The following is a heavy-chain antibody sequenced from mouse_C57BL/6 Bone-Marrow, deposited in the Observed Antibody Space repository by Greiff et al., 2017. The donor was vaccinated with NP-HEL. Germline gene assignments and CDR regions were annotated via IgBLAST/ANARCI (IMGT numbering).Heavy chain of an antibody. J-gene: IGHJ2*01. V-gene: IGHV7-3*01. CDR2: IRNKANGYTT. Sequence: EVMLVESGGGLVQPGGSLSLSCAASGFTFTDYYMSWVRQPPGKALEWLGFIRNKANGYTTEYSASVKGRLTISRDNSQSILYLQMNAMSAEDSATYYCARSIHYGRGYFDYWGQGTTLTVSS. CDR3: ARSIHYGRGYFDY. CDR1: GFTFTDYY. D-gene: IGHD1-1*01.